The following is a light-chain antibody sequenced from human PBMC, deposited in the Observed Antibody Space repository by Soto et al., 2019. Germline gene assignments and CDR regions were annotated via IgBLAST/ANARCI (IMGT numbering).Light chain of an antibody. Sequence: QSVLTQPASVSGSPGQSITISCTGTISDVGGYDYVSWYQQHPGKATKLMIYDVRNRPSGVSKRFSGSKSGNTASLTISGLQADDEADYYCSSYTTSSTYVFGTGTKVTVL. CDR1: ISDVGGYDY. V-gene: IGLV2-14*01. CDR3: SSYTTSSTYV. J-gene: IGLJ1*01. CDR2: DVR.